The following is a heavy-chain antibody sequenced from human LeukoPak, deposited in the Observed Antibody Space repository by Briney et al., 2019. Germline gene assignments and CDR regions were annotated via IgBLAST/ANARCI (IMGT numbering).Heavy chain of an antibody. J-gene: IGHJ4*02. CDR3: ARVGVGVTKSFDY. CDR2: IYHSGSN. Sequence: SETLSLTCAVSGYSISSVYYWGWIRQAPGKGLEWIGSIYHSGSNYYNSSLKSRATISVDRSKNQFSLKLSSVTAADTAVYYCARVGVGVTKSFDYWGQGTLVTVSS. CDR1: GYSISSVYY. V-gene: IGHV4-38-2*01. D-gene: IGHD1-26*01.